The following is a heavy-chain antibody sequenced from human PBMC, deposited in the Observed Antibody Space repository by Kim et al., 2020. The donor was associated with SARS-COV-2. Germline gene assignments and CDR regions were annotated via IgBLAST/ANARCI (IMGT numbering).Heavy chain of an antibody. D-gene: IGHD3-10*01. CDR2: INGGNGNR. CDR3: AREGSGSYNWFYP. V-gene: IGHV1-3*01. Sequence: ASVKVSCKASGYTFDSYSLYWVRQAPGQRFEWMGWINGGNGNRRYSQNFQGRVTITRDTSATTAYMELSSLTSKDTAVYYCAREGSGSYNWFYPWGQGTLVSVST. CDR1: GYTFDSYS. J-gene: IGHJ5*02.